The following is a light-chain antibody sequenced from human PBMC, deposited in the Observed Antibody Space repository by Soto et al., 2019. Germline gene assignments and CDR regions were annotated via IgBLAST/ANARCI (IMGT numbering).Light chain of an antibody. V-gene: IGKV1-5*03. CDR1: QTISSW. CDR3: QHYNSYSEA. Sequence: DIQMTQSPSTLSGSVGDRVTITCRASQTISSWLAWYQQKPGKAPKLLIYKASTLKSGVPSRFSGSGSGTDFTLSISSLQPDDSATYYCQHYNSYSEAFGQGTKVDIK. J-gene: IGKJ1*01. CDR2: KAS.